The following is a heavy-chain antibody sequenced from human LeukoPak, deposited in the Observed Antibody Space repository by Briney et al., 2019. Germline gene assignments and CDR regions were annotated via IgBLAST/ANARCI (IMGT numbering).Heavy chain of an antibody. CDR3: ATRGRSGYYYGMDV. CDR1: GFIVSNNY. D-gene: IGHD1-26*01. V-gene: IGHV3-66*01. Sequence: PGGSLRLSCAASGFIVSNNYMSWARQAPGEGLEWVSIISTRGTTYYADSVKGRFTISRDNSQNTLYLQMNSLRAEDTAVYYCATRGRSGYYYGMDVWGQGTTVTVSS. J-gene: IGHJ6*02. CDR2: ISTRGTT.